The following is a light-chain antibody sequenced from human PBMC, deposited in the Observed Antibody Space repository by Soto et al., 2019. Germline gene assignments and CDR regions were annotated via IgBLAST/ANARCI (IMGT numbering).Light chain of an antibody. CDR3: ATWDDSLNGLYV. Sequence: QSIVTQPPSASGTPGQTIIVSCSGSSSNIGSNVVSWYQHLPGTAPKLLMFSNDQRPSGVPDRFSGSKSGTSASLAISGLQSEDEADYYCATWDDSLNGLYVFGPGTKVTVL. J-gene: IGLJ1*01. CDR2: SND. CDR1: SSNIGSNV. V-gene: IGLV1-44*01.